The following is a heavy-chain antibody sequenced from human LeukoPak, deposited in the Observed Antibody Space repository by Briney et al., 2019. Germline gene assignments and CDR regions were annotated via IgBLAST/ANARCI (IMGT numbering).Heavy chain of an antibody. Sequence: TSETLSLTCAVYGGSLNGYYWSWIRQTPGKGLEWIGEGSDSGGTKYNPSLKSRVTISVDTSKNQFSLTLSSVTAADTAVYYCARDFGSNNLPPLWGQGTLVTVSS. CDR1: GGSLNGYY. D-gene: IGHD1-1*01. V-gene: IGHV4-34*01. CDR3: ARDFGSNNLPPL. J-gene: IGHJ4*02. CDR2: GSDSGGT.